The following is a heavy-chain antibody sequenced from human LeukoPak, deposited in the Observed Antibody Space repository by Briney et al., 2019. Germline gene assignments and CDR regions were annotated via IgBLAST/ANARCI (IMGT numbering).Heavy chain of an antibody. J-gene: IGHJ4*02. D-gene: IGHD2-2*01. CDR2: IYPGDSDT. CDR3: ARISSTSSTYFDY. V-gene: IGHV5-51*01. Sequence: GESLKISCTGSGYSFTSYWIGWVRQMPGKGLEWMGIIYPGDSDTRYSPSFQGQVTISADKSISTAYLQWSSLKASDTAMYYCARISSTSSTYFDYWGQGTLVTVSS. CDR1: GYSFTSYW.